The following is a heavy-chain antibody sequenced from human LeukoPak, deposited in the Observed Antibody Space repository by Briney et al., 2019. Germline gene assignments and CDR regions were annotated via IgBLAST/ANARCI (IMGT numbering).Heavy chain of an antibody. CDR1: GFIFGSYG. CDR2: ISGSGGST. CDR3: AKPPWFGAIPSYFEY. D-gene: IGHD3-10*01. J-gene: IGHJ4*02. V-gene: IGHV3-23*01. Sequence: GGSLRLSCGASGFIFGSYGMSWVRQAPGKGLEWVSGISGSGGSTSYADSVKGRFTISRDNSKNTLYLQMNSLRAEDTAVYYCAKPPWFGAIPSYFEYWGQGTLVTVSS.